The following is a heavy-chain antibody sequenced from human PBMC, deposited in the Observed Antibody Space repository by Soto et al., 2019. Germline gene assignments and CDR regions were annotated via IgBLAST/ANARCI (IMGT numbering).Heavy chain of an antibody. J-gene: IGHJ6*02. CDR3: ARDGGIAVAGTGAFDSSYGMDV. CDR1: GYTFTSYA. D-gene: IGHD6-19*01. CDR2: SNAGNGNT. Sequence: AAVKVSCKASGYTFTSYAMHWVRQAPGQRLEWMGWSNAGNGNTKYSQEFQGRVTITRDTSASTAYMELSSLRSEDMAVYYCARDGGIAVAGTGAFDSSYGMDVWGQGTTVTVYS. V-gene: IGHV1-3*02.